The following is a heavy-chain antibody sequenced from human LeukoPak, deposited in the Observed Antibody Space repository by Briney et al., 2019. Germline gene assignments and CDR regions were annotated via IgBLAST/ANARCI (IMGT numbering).Heavy chain of an antibody. V-gene: IGHV1-18*01. D-gene: IGHD6-13*01. CDR1: GYTFTSYG. CDR3: ARSRRSWLFFDDFDI. CDR2: ISAYNGNT. Sequence: ASVKVSCKASGYTFTSYGISWVRQAPGQGLEWMGWISAYNGNTNYAQKLQGRVTMTTDTSTSTAYMELRSLRSDDTAVYYCARSRRSWLFFDDFDIWGQGTMVTVSS. J-gene: IGHJ3*02.